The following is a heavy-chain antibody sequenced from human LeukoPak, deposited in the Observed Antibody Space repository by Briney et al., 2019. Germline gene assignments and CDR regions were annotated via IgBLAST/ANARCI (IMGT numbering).Heavy chain of an antibody. CDR1: GFTFSSYA. V-gene: IGHV3-23*01. J-gene: IGHJ4*02. CDR2: ISGSGGST. Sequence: GGSLRLSCAASGFTFSSYAMSWVRQAPGKGLEWVSAISGSGGSTYYADSVKGRFTTSRDISKNALYLQLNSLRAEDTAVYYCAKVGAYDILTGHYRFFDYWDQGTLVTVSS. CDR3: AKVGAYDILTGHYRFFDY. D-gene: IGHD3-9*01.